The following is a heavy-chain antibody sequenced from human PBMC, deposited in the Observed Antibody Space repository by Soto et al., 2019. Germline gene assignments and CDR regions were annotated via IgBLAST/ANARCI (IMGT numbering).Heavy chain of an antibody. CDR2: INHSGST. V-gene: IGHV4-34*01. Sequence: PSETLSLTCAVYGGSFSGYYWSWIRQPPGKGLEWIGEINHSGSTNYNPSLKSRVTISVDTSKNQFSLKLSSVTAADTAVYYCARHPGYCRGGSCFGKYTRDVWGKGTRVTAPS. D-gene: IGHD2-15*01. CDR3: ARHPGYCRGGSCFGKYTRDV. J-gene: IGHJ6*04. CDR1: GGSFSGYY.